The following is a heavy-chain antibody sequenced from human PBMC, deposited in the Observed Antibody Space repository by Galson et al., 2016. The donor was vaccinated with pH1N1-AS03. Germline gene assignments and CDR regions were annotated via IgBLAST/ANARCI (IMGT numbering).Heavy chain of an antibody. CDR2: INTDSGGT. V-gene: IGHV1-2*02. CDR3: VRGSPHSSSTNYAFEF. CDR1: GYTFSTYG. D-gene: IGHD6-13*01. Sequence: SVKVSCKASGYTFSTYGISWVRQAPGQGLEWMAWINTDSGGTDYAQKFQGRVTMTRDASISTTYMELSSLRSDDTAVYYCVRGSPHSSSTNYAFEFWGRGTMVTVSS. J-gene: IGHJ3*01.